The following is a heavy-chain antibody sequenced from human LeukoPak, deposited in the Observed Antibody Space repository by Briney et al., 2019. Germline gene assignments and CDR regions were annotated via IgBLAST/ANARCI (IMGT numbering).Heavy chain of an antibody. D-gene: IGHD3-10*01. Sequence: ASVKVSCKASGYTFTSYDINWVRQATGQGLEWMGWMNPNSGNTGYSQKFQGRVFITRDTSINTAYMELSSLGSDDTAVYYCARGDNYYGSGSYRWFDPWGQGTLVTVSS. V-gene: IGHV1-8*03. CDR2: MNPNSGNT. CDR1: GYTFTSYD. J-gene: IGHJ5*02. CDR3: ARGDNYYGSGSYRWFDP.